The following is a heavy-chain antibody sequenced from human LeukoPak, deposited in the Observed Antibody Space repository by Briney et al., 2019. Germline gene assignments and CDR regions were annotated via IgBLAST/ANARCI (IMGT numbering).Heavy chain of an antibody. CDR2: IYYSGST. J-gene: IGHJ4*01. D-gene: IGHD6-13*01. CDR1: GGSISSSSYY. CDR3: AREVVAAPGTVDY. V-gene: IGHV4-39*07. Sequence: PSETLSLTCTVSGGSISSSSYYWGWIRQPPGKGLEWIGSIYYSGSTYYNPSLKSRVTISVDTSKNQFSLKLSSLTAADTAVYYCAREVVAAPGTVDYWGQGTLVTVSS.